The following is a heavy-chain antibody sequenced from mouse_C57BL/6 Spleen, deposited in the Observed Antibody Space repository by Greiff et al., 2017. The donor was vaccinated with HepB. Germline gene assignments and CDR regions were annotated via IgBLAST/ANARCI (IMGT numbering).Heavy chain of an antibody. D-gene: IGHD1-1*01. CDR1: GFTFNTYA. CDR3: VRVLLFYYGSSYGAMDY. Sequence: EVQRVESGGGLVQPKGSLKLSCAASGFTFNTYAMHWVRQAPGKGLEWVARIRSKSSNYATYYADSVKDRFTISRDDSQSMLYLQMNNLKTEDTAMYYCVRVLLFYYGSSYGAMDYWGQGTSVTVSS. V-gene: IGHV10-3*01. J-gene: IGHJ4*01. CDR2: IRSKSSNYAT.